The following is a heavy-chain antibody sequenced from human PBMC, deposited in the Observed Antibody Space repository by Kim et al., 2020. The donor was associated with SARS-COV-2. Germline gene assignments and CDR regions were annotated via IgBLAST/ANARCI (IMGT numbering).Heavy chain of an antibody. CDR3: ARLVLSGSGASSFYY. V-gene: IGHV4-59*08. CDR1: VGSVSNYY. Sequence: SETLSLTCTVFVGSVSNYYWSWIRHPPGKGLECIGYSYYSGSINYNPSLKRRVNISVDTSKNQFSLKLSSVAASDTAVSYCARLVLSGSGASSFYYWCQG. CDR2: SYYSGSI. J-gene: IGHJ4*02. D-gene: IGHD2-15*01.